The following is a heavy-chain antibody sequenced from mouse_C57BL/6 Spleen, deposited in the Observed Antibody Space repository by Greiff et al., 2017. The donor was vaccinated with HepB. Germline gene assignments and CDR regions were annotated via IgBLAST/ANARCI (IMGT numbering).Heavy chain of an antibody. D-gene: IGHD1-2*01. Sequence: EVQLQQSGPELVKPGASVKISCKASGYTFTDYYMNWVKQSHGKSLEWIGDINPNNGGTSYNQKFKGKATLTVDKSSSTAYMELRSLTSEDSAVYYCARGRVTTADYWGQGTTLTVSS. V-gene: IGHV1-26*01. CDR3: ARGRVTTADY. CDR2: INPNNGGT. CDR1: GYTFTDYY. J-gene: IGHJ2*01.